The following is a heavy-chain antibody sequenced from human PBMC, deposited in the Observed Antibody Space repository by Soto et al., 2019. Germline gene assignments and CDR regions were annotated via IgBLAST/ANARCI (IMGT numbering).Heavy chain of an antibody. CDR2: IIPIFGTA. CDR1: GGTFSSYA. D-gene: IGHD3-16*02. V-gene: IGHV1-69*13. J-gene: IGHJ4*02. CDR3: ARDRVWGSYRPTAFDY. Sequence: SVKVSCKASGGTFSSYAISWVRQAPGQGLEWMGGIIPIFGTANYAQKFQGRVTITADESTSTAYMELSSLRSEDTALFYCARDRVWGSYRPTAFDYWGQGTLVTVSS.